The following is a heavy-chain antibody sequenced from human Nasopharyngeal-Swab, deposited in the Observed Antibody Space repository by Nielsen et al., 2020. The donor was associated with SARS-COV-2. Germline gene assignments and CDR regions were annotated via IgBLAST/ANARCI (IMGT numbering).Heavy chain of an antibody. CDR3: AREGSSWYKFDY. CDR1: GGSISSGSYY. V-gene: IGHV4-61*02. J-gene: IGHJ4*02. CDR2: IYTSGST. D-gene: IGHD6-13*01. Sequence: SETLSLTCTVSGGSISSGSYYWSWIRQPAGKGLEWIGRIYTSGSTNYNPSLKSRVTISVDTSKNQFPLKLSSVTAADTAVYYCAREGSSWYKFDYWGQGTLVTVSS.